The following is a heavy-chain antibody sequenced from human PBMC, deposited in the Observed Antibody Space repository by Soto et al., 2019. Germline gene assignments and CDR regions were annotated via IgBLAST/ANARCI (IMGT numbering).Heavy chain of an antibody. J-gene: IGHJ5*02. Sequence: SETLSLTCNMSGDSYSISTYSWSWIRQPPGKALQWIGFIYQSGVTSYNPSLASRVSISLDRSNNQCSLKLKSVTAADTAVYFCAGMPYTSGLRFDPWGPGTMVTVYS. D-gene: IGHD6-19*01. CDR2: IYQSGVT. CDR3: AGMPYTSGLRFDP. CDR1: GDSYSISTYS. V-gene: IGHV4-30-2*01.